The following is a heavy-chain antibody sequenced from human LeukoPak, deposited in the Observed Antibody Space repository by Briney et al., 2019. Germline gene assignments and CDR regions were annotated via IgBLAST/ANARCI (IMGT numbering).Heavy chain of an antibody. CDR1: GFTFSGYW. V-gene: IGHV3-7*01. D-gene: IGHD6-13*01. Sequence: GGSLRLSCAASGFTFSGYWMSWVRQAPGEGLEWVANIKQAGSEKYYVDSVKGRFTISRDNAKNSLYLQMSSLRAEDTAVYYCAREVEIAAAGPYYFDYWGQGTLVSVSS. J-gene: IGHJ4*02. CDR2: IKQAGSEK. CDR3: AREVEIAAAGPYYFDY.